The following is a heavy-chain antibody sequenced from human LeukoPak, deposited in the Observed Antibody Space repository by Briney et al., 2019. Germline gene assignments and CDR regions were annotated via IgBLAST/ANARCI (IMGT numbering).Heavy chain of an antibody. V-gene: IGHV3-30-3*01. CDR3: AKGGGGVVVKYNWFDP. D-gene: IGHD2-21*01. CDR2: VSHVGSIQ. Sequence: GGSLRLSCAASGFTFPTNPMHWVRQAPGKGLEWVAVVSHVGSIQNYADSMRGRFTISRDNSKNTVYLQMNSLRTEDTTVYFCAKGGGGVVVKYNWFDPWGQGTLVTVSS. CDR1: GFTFPTNP. J-gene: IGHJ5*02.